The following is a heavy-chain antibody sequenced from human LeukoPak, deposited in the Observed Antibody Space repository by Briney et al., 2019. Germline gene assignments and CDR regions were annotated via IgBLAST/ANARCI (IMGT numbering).Heavy chain of an antibody. D-gene: IGHD2-2*02. CDR3: ATVTRDCSRASCYNY. V-gene: IGHV1-8*01. Sequence: ASVSVSCKSSVYTFTIYDINWVRQATGQGLEWMGWMNPNSGHTGYAQKFQGRITMTRNTPISTAYMELSSLGSEDTAVYYCATVTRDCSRASCYNYWGQGTLVTVSS. J-gene: IGHJ4*02. CDR2: MNPNSGHT. CDR1: VYTFTIYD.